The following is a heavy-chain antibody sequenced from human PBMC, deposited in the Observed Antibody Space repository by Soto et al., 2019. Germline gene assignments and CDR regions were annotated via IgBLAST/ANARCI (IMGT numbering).Heavy chain of an antibody. J-gene: IGHJ5*02. V-gene: IGHV4-34*01. CDR3: ARVHIGFDP. CDR1: GGSFSAYY. CDR2: INHSGST. Sequence: QVQLQQWGAGLLKPSETLSLTCAVYGGSFSAYYWSWIRQPPGKGLESIGEINHSGSTNYNPSLKSRVTRSGDTSKNQGSLNLSSVTAADTAVYYCARVHIGFDPWGQGTLVTVSS.